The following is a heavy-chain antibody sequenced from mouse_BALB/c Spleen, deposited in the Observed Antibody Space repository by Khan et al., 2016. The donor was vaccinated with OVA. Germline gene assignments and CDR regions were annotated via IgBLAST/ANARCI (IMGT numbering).Heavy chain of an antibody. CDR3: ARAFYYGAWFAY. Sequence: QVQLKQSGPGLVAPSQTLSITCTVSGFSLTSYGVHWVRQPPGKGLEWLGVIWAGGSTNHNSALMSRLSISKGNSKSQVFLTMNSLQTDDTAMYYCARAFYYGAWFAYWGQGTLVTVSA. J-gene: IGHJ3*01. CDR2: IWAGGST. CDR1: GFSLTSYG. D-gene: IGHD1-1*01. V-gene: IGHV2-9*02.